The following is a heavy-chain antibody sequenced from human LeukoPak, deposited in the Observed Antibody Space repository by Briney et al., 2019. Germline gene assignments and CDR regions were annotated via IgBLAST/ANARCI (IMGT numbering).Heavy chain of an antibody. Sequence: GRSLRLSCAASGFTFSSYGMHWVRQAPGKGLEWVAVIWYDGSNKYYADSVKGRFTISRDNSKNTLYLQMNSLRAEDTAVYYCAKDYYDSSGYPRYAFDIWGQGTVVTVS. J-gene: IGHJ3*02. CDR2: IWYDGSNK. D-gene: IGHD3-22*01. CDR1: GFTFSSYG. CDR3: AKDYYDSSGYPRYAFDI. V-gene: IGHV3-33*06.